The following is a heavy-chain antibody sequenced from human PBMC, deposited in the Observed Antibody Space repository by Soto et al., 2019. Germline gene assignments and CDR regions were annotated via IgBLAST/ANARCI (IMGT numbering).Heavy chain of an antibody. CDR1: GFTFSAFA. CDR2: SSDSGSNT. J-gene: IGHJ4*02. D-gene: IGHD6-13*01. CDR3: AKGSASGVPYYFDY. V-gene: IGHV3-23*01. Sequence: HPGGSLRLSCVASGFTFSAFAMHWVRQAPGKGLEWVATSSDSGSNTYYGDSVKGRFTISRDNSKNTLYLQMNSLRAEDTAVYYCAKGSASGVPYYFDYWGQGTLVTVSS.